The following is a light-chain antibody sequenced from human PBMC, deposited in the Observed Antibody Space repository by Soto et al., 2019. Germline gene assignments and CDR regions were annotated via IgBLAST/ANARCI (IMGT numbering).Light chain of an antibody. V-gene: IGKV3-11*01. J-gene: IGKJ5*01. CDR1: QSVDNY. Sequence: EIVLTQSPVTLSLSPGERATLSFSASQSVDNYLAWYQQKPGQAPRLLIYDVSNRATGIPARFSGSGSGTDFTLTISSLEPGDFAVYYCQQRNDWQVTFGQGTRLEIK. CDR3: QQRNDWQVT. CDR2: DVS.